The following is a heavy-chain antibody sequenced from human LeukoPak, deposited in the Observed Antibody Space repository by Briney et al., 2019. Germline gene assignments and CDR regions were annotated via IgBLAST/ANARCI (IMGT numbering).Heavy chain of an antibody. J-gene: IGHJ5*02. Sequence: GGSLRLSCVVSGFTIGNHGMHWVRQGPGKGLEWVAMISHDGGSKHYGDSVKGRLTISRDNSKNTLYLQMNSLRVEDTAVYYCAKDWGSSDWYNWFDPWGQGTLVTVSS. V-gene: IGHV3-30*18. D-gene: IGHD6-19*01. CDR2: ISHDGGSK. CDR1: GFTIGNHG. CDR3: AKDWGSSDWYNWFDP.